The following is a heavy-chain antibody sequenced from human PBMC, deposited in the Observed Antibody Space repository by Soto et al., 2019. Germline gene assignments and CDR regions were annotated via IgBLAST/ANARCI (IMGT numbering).Heavy chain of an antibody. V-gene: IGHV1-24*01. D-gene: IGHD6-13*01. CDR2: FELQNGET. J-gene: IGHJ4*02. CDR3: AIEVPRSNQFEK. Sequence: RQVFGEGLEWMGVFELQNGETNPAQRFQRRVTMTEESSADTPTLELRCLRSENTTVYYCAIEVPRSNQFEKWGQGNMVTVSS.